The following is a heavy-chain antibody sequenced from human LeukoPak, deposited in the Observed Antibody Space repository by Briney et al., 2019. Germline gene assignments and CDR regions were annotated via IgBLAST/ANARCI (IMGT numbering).Heavy chain of an antibody. CDR1: GGSISSSSYS. V-gene: IGHV4-39*01. D-gene: IGHD3-10*01. CDR3: ARDVLLWFGELLRYFDH. J-gene: IGHJ4*02. CDR2: IYYSGST. Sequence: PSETLSLTCTVSGGSISSSSYSWGWISQPPGKGLEWIGSIYYSGSTYYNPSLKSRVTISVDTSKNQFSLKLSSVTAADTAVYYCARDVLLWFGELLRYFDHWGQGTLVTVSS.